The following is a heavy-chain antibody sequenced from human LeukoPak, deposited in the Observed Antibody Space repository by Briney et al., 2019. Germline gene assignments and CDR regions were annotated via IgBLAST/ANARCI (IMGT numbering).Heavy chain of an antibody. V-gene: IGHV4-34*01. J-gene: IGHJ6*02. CDR1: GGSFSGYY. CDR3: ARGLVSGWYSPRGYLDV. Sequence: SETLSLTCAVYGGSFSGYYWSWIRQPPGKGLEWIGEINHSGSTNYNPSLKSRVTISVDTSKNQFSLKLSPVTAADTAVYYCARGLVSGWYSPRGYLDVWGQGTTVTVSS. CDR2: INHSGST. D-gene: IGHD6-19*01.